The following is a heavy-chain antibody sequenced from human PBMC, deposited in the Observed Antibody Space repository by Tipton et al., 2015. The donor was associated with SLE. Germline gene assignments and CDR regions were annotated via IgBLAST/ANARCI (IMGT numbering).Heavy chain of an antibody. CDR3: ARGGNSYNWPIDY. CDR1: GGSISSSSYY. CDR2: IYYSGST. V-gene: IGHV4-61*01. D-gene: IGHD1-1*01. Sequence: GLVKPSETLSLTCTVSGGSISSSSYYWSWIRQPPGKGLEWIGYIYYSGSTNYNPSLKSRVTISVDTSKNQFSLKLSSVTAADTAVYYCARGGNSYNWPIDYWGQGTLVTVSS. J-gene: IGHJ4*02.